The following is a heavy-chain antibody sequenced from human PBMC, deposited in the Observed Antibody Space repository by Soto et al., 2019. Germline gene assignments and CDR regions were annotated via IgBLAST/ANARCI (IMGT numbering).Heavy chain of an antibody. CDR1: GFTFSSYG. J-gene: IGHJ4*02. Sequence: GGSLRLSCAASGFTFSSYGMHWVRQAPGKGLEWVAVIWYDGSNKYYADSVKGRFTISRDNSKNTLYLQMNSLRAEDTAVYYCARETVGATGTGYFDYWGQGTLVTVSS. V-gene: IGHV3-33*01. CDR3: ARETVGATGTGYFDY. CDR2: IWYDGSNK. D-gene: IGHD1-26*01.